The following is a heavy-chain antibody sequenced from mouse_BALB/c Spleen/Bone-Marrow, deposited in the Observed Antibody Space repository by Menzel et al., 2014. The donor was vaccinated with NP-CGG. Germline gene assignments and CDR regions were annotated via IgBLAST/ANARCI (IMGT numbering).Heavy chain of an antibody. CDR2: IHPGSGGT. CDR1: GYTFTDYD. D-gene: IGHD2-4*01. Sequence: QVQLQQSGAELVRPGASVKLSRKALGYTFTDYDMHWVKQTPEHGLEWIGAIHPGSGGTAYNQKVKGKATLTADKSCSTAYMELNSLTSEDSAVYCCTRGGLRHYAMDYWGQGTSVTVSS. V-gene: IGHV1-15*01. CDR3: TRGGLRHYAMDY. J-gene: IGHJ4*01.